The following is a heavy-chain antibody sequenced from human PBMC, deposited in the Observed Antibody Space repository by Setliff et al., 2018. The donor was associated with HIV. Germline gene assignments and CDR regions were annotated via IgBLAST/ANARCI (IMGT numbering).Heavy chain of an antibody. CDR1: GYIFTDYY. D-gene: IGHD2-2*02. CDR2: VDPEHGET. J-gene: IGHJ4*02. Sequence: SCKASGYIFTDYYIHWVRQAPGKGLEWMGRVDPEHGETIYAEKFQGSVIITADLVTDTAYMDLSSLGSEDTAVYYCATFPPPRIPQGTCWGQGTRVTVSS. V-gene: IGHV1-69-2*01. CDR3: ATFPPPRIPQGTC.